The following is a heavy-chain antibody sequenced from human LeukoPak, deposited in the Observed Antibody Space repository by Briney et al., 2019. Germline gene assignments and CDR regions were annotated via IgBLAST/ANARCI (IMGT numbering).Heavy chain of an antibody. V-gene: IGHV3-21*01. CDR1: GFTFSSYG. J-gene: IGHJ6*03. CDR2: ISSSSSYI. Sequence: GGSLRLSCAASGFTFSSYGMSWVRQAPGKGLEWVSSISSSSSYIYYADSVKGRFTISRDNAKNSLYLQMNSLRAEDTAVYYCARAGQRGNYYYYYMDVWGKGTTVTVSS. CDR3: ARAGQRGNYYYYYMDV. D-gene: IGHD3-10*01.